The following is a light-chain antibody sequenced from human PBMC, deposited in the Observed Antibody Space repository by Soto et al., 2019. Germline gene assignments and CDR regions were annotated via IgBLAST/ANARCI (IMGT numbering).Light chain of an antibody. J-gene: IGLJ2*01. CDR1: SSDVGGYNY. V-gene: IGLV2-14*01. CDR3: SSYTSSSTRV. Sequence: QSALTQPASVSGSPGQSITISCTGTSSDVGGYNYVSWYQQHPGKAPKLMIYDVSNRPSGVSNRFSGSKSGNTVYLTISGLQAEDEADYYCSSYTSSSTRVFGGGTKLTVL. CDR2: DVS.